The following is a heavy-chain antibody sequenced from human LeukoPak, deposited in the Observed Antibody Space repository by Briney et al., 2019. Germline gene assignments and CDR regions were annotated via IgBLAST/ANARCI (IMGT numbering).Heavy chain of an antibody. D-gene: IGHD3-16*02. CDR1: GFTFSSYA. V-gene: IGHV3-48*01. J-gene: IGHJ4*02. CDR2: ISSSSSTI. CDR3: ARDRNTFVFDY. Sequence: PGGSLRLSCAASGFTFSSYAMSWVRQAPGKGLEWVSYISSSSSTIYYADSVKGRFTISRDNAKNSLYLQMNSLRAEDTAVYYCARDRNTFVFDYWGQGTLVTVSS.